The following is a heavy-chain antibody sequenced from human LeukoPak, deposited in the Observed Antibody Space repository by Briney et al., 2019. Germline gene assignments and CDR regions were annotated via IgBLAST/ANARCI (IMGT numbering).Heavy chain of an antibody. CDR2: IIPIFGTA. V-gene: IGHV1-69*06. J-gene: IGHJ6*03. Sequence: ASVKVSCKASGGTFSSYAISWVRQAPGQGLEWMGGIIPIFGTANYAQKFQGRVTITADKSTSTAYMELSSLRSEDTAVYYCARAPQRVFIGYYYYYMDVWGKGTTVTVSS. CDR1: GGTFSSYA. CDR3: ARAPQRVFIGYYYYYMDV.